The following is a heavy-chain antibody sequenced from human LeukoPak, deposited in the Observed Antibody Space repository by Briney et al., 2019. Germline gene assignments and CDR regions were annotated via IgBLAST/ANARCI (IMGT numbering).Heavy chain of an antibody. V-gene: IGHV4-4*02. D-gene: IGHD7-27*01. Sequence: PSETLSLTCAVSGGSIDSSYWWSWVRQTPEKGLEWIGEIYHSGSTNYNPSLKSRVSISVDTSKKQLSLQLSSVTAADTAVYYCARATGDVFSLWGQGTLVTVSS. CDR3: ARATGDVFSL. CDR1: GGSIDSSYW. CDR2: IYHSGST. J-gene: IGHJ4*02.